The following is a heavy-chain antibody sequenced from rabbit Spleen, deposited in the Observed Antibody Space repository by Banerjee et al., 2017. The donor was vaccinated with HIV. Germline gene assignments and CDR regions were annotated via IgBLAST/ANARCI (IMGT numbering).Heavy chain of an antibody. CDR3: ARSVNNRGWGINL. CDR1: GFTLSIYY. Sequence: QSLEESGGDLVKPGAFLTLTCTASGFTLSIYYMCWVRQAPGKGLEWIACIYGGSSGDTYYANWAKGRFTISKTSSTTVTLQMTSLTAADTATYFCARSVNNRGWGINLWGPGTSSPS. CDR2: IYGGSSGDT. J-gene: IGHJ4*01. D-gene: IGHD4-1*01. V-gene: IGHV1S40*01.